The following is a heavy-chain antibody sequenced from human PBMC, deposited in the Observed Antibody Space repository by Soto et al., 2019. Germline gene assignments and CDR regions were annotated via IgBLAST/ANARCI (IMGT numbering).Heavy chain of an antibody. J-gene: IGHJ1*01. CDR1: GYIFTAYS. V-gene: IGHV1-46*01. CDR2: VNPSGGSA. D-gene: IGHD6-19*01. CDR3: AREENCRAGPCYSEYFHH. Sequence: ASVKVSCKTSGYIFTAYSMHWVRQAPGQGLEWMGVVNPSGGSAHYAQSFEGRVTLTRDTSTSTFYMELSSLRSEDTAVYYCAREENCRAGPCYSEYFHHWGQGTLVTVSS.